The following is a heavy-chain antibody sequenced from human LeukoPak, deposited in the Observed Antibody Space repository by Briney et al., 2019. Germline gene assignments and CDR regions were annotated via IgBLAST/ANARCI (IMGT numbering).Heavy chain of an antibody. J-gene: IGHJ4*02. CDR3: ARYYYDSSGYSFDY. D-gene: IGHD3-22*01. Sequence: SETLSLTCTVSGGSISSYHWSWIRQPPGKGPEWIGYIDYSGSTSYNPSLKSRVTTSVDMSKNQFSLKLSSVTAADTAVYYCARYYYDSSGYSFDYWGQGTLVTVSS. CDR2: IDYSGST. V-gene: IGHV4-59*01. CDR1: GGSISSYH.